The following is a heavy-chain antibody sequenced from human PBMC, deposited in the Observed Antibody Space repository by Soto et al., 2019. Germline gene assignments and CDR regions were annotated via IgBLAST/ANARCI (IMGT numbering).Heavy chain of an antibody. Sequence: PGGSLRLSCAASGFTFSSYGMHWVRQAPGKGLEWVSSISSSSSYIYYADSVKGRFTISRDNAKNSLYLQMNSLRAEDTAVYYCARVPYYDFWSGYYTDDYWGQGTLVTVSS. CDR1: GFTFSSYG. CDR3: ARVPYYDFWSGYYTDDY. J-gene: IGHJ4*02. D-gene: IGHD3-3*01. V-gene: IGHV3-21*01. CDR2: ISSSSSYI.